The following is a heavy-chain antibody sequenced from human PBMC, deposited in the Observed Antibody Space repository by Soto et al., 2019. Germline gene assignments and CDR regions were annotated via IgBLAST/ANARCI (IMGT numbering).Heavy chain of an antibody. CDR3: AAASSWSPYGMDV. D-gene: IGHD6-13*01. V-gene: IGHV1-58*02. CDR2: IVVGSGNT. CDR1: GFTFTSSA. Sequence: QMQLGQSGPEVKKPGTSVKVSGKASGFTFTSSAMQWVRQARGQRLEWMGWIVVGSGNTNYAQSFQERVTITRDISTNTDYMELSSLRSEDTAVYYCAAASSWSPYGMDVWGQGTTVTVSS. J-gene: IGHJ6*02.